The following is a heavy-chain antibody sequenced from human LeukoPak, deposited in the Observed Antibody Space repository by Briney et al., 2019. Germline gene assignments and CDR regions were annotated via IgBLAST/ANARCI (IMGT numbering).Heavy chain of an antibody. D-gene: IGHD3-10*01. CDR2: ISRRDDYT. J-gene: IGHJ4*02. CDR1: GFAFSSYA. CDR3: ANDYRSGSFHDF. V-gene: IGHV3-23*01. Sequence: GGSLILSCAASGFAFSSYAMSWVRQPPGKGLEWVSVISRRDDYTYYADSVKGRFTISRDNSKNTLYLQMNTLRAEDTAVYYCANDYRSGSFHDFWGQGTLVTVSS.